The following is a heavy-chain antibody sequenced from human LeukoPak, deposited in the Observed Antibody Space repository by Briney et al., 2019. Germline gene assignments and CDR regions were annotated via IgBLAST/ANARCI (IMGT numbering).Heavy chain of an antibody. CDR1: GASFNSDDQY. CDR3: SRGLDSRKLGY. D-gene: IGHD3-22*01. J-gene: IGHJ4*02. Sequence: TSETLSLTCTVSGASFNSDDQYWNWIRQSPGKGLEWIGSIHPSGMLYNNPSLESRVTMSRDTSKNQFSLNLNSVTAADTAVYFYSRGLDSRKLGYWGQGTLVTVSS. CDR2: IHPSGML. V-gene: IGHV4-31*03.